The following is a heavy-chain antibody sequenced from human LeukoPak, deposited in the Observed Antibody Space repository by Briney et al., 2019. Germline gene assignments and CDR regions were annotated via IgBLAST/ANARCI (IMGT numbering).Heavy chain of an antibody. Sequence: SETLSLTCTVSGGSISSYYWSWIRQPPGKGLEWIGYIYYSGSTNYNPSLKSRVTISADTSKNQFSLKLSSVTAADTAVYYCARGLVGAPHYYYMDVWGKGTTVTVSS. V-gene: IGHV4-59*01. CDR1: GGSISSYY. J-gene: IGHJ6*03. CDR3: ARGLVGAPHYYYMDV. D-gene: IGHD1-26*01. CDR2: IYYSGST.